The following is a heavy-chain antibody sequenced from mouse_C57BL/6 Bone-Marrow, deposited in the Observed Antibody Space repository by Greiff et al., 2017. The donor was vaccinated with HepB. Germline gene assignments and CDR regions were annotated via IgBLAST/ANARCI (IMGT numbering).Heavy chain of an antibody. CDR2: IDPSDSYT. J-gene: IGHJ1*03. V-gene: IGHV1-69*01. Sequence: VQLQQPGAELVMPGASVKLSCKASGYTFTSYWMHWVKQRPGQGLEWIGEIDPSDSYTNYNQKFKGKSTLTVDKSSSTAYMPLSSLTSEDSAVYYCARNGYYVSWYFDVWGTGTTVTVSS. CDR3: ARNGYYVSWYFDV. CDR1: GYTFTSYW. D-gene: IGHD2-3*01.